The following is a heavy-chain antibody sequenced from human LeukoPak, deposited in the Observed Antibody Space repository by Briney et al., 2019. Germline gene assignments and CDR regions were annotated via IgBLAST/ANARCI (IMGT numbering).Heavy chain of an antibody. CDR1: GYTFTSYG. J-gene: IGHJ4*02. Sequence: ASVKVSCKASGYTFTSYGISWVGQAPGQGLEWMGWISAYNGNTNYAQKLQGRVTMTTDTSTSTAYMELRSLRSDDTAVYYCARDDVRPYGSGSSANDYWGQGTLVTVSS. V-gene: IGHV1-18*01. D-gene: IGHD3-10*01. CDR3: ARDDVRPYGSGSSANDY. CDR2: ISAYNGNT.